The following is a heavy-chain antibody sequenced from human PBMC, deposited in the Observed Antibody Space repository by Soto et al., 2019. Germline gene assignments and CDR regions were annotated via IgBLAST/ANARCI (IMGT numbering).Heavy chain of an antibody. Sequence: EVQLLESGGGLVQPGGSLRLSCAASGFTFSSYAMSWVRQAPGKGLEWVSAISGSGGSTYYADSVKGRFTISRDNSKNTLYLQMPSLRAVDSAAYYCAKAVSPPDYWGQGTLVTVSS. CDR1: GFTFSSYA. J-gene: IGHJ4*02. CDR2: ISGSGGST. CDR3: AKAVSPPDY. D-gene: IGHD1-20*01. V-gene: IGHV3-23*01.